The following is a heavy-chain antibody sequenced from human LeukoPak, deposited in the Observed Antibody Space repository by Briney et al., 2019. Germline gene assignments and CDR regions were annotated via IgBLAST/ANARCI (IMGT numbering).Heavy chain of an antibody. Sequence: PSETLSLTCTVSGGSISSSSYYWSWIRQPPGKGLEWIGYIYYSGSTNYNPSLKSRVTISVDTSKNQFSLKLSSVTAADTAVYYCARDLFNNWFDPWGQGTLVTVSS. V-gene: IGHV4-61*01. CDR1: GGSISSSSYY. J-gene: IGHJ5*02. CDR3: ARDLFNNWFDP. CDR2: IYYSGST.